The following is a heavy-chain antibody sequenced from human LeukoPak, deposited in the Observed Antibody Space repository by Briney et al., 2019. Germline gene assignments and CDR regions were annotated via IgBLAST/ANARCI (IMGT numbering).Heavy chain of an antibody. CDR3: ARLQRTGRGFWSGYYTGSSADGENGMDV. CDR2: IIPIFGTA. Sequence: SVKVSCKASGGTFISYAISWVRQAPGQGLEWMGGIIPIFGTANYAQKFQGRVTITADESTSTAYMELSSLRSEDTAVYYCARLQRTGRGFWSGYYTGSSADGENGMDVWGQGTTVTVSS. CDR1: GGTFISYA. D-gene: IGHD3-3*01. V-gene: IGHV1-69*13. J-gene: IGHJ6*02.